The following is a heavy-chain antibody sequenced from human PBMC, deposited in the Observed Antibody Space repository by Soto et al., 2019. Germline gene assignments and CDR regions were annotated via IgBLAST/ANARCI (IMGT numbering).Heavy chain of an antibody. CDR3: ARAAARYCSGSRYYCGRDY. J-gene: IGHJ4*02. CDR2: INHSGST. D-gene: IGHD2-15*01. Sequence: PSETLSLTCAVYGGSFSGYYWSWIRQPPGKGLEWIGEINHSGSTNYNPSLKSRVTISVDTSKNQFSLTLSSVTAADTAMYYSARAAARYCSGSRYYCGRDYWGQGTLVTVSS. CDR1: GGSFSGYY. V-gene: IGHV4-34*01.